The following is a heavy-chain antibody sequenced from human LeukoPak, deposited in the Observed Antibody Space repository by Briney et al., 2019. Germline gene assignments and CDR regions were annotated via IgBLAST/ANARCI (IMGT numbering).Heavy chain of an antibody. D-gene: IGHD3-22*01. V-gene: IGHV3-7*01. CDR1: GFTFIKGW. CDR2: IKQDGSEK. Sequence: GGSLRLSCTASGFTFIKGWMSWVRQAPGKGLEWVANIKQDGSEKYYVDSVKGRFTISRDNAKNSLYLQMNSLRAEDTAVYYCAREGGLFLRDSSGEDYYYYMDVWGKGTTVTVSS. J-gene: IGHJ6*03. CDR3: AREGGLFLRDSSGEDYYYYMDV.